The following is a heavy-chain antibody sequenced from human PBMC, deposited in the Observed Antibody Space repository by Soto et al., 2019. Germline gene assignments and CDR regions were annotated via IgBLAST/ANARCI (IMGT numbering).Heavy chain of an antibody. Sequence: SVNVSCKASERTFSDFAINWVRQAPAQRLKRMGGMNPNSGNTGYAQKFQGRVTMTRNTSISTAYMELSSLRSEDTAVYYCARASDNYDYVWGSSKTGEFDYWGQGTLVTVSS. D-gene: IGHD3-16*01. V-gene: IGHV1-8*02. J-gene: IGHJ4*02. CDR2: MNPNSGNT. CDR1: ERTFSDFA. CDR3: ARASDNYDYVWGSSKTGEFDY.